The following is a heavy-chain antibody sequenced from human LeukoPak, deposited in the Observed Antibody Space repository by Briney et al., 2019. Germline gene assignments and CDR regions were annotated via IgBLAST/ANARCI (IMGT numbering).Heavy chain of an antibody. D-gene: IGHD2-8*01. CDR3: AREWSAFDI. CDR2: IGGTAGNT. V-gene: IGHV3-11*04. J-gene: IGHJ3*02. Sequence: GGSLRLSCAASGRTFTEHYMHWIRQAPGKGLEWVSFIGGTAGNTYYVDSVKGRFTISRDNAKNSQYLQMNSLRAEDTAVYYCAREWSAFDIWGQGTMVTVSS. CDR1: GRTFTEHY.